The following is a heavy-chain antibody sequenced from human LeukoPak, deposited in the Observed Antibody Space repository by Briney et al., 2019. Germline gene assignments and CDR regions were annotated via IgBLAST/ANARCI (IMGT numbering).Heavy chain of an antibody. CDR3: AAERYSSTWYFDY. CDR1: RFILNNAW. J-gene: IGHJ4*02. D-gene: IGHD6-13*01. CDR2: IKNKSDGGKT. V-gene: IGHV3-15*01. Sequence: PGGSLSLLCAACRFILNNAWMSWVRQAPGKGLEWVGRIKNKSDGGKTDYAAPVKGRFTISRDDSKNTLYLQMNSLKTEDTAVYYCAAERYSSTWYFDYWGQGILVAVSS.